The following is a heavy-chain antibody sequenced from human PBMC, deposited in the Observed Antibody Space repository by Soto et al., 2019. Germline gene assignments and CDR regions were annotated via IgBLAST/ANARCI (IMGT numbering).Heavy chain of an antibody. CDR1: GGAFGRYS. D-gene: IGHD4-17*01. CDR2: VIPVFNTS. J-gene: IGHJ4*02. Sequence: SVKVSCKTSGGAFGRYSVSWVRQAPGQGLEWIGGVIPVFNTSNYSLKFQGRVAIFADVSTSTVFMELRGLRSEDTALYYCARGDEMTAVTIFEYWGQGTLVTVSS. CDR3: ARGDEMTAVTIFEY. V-gene: IGHV1-69*13.